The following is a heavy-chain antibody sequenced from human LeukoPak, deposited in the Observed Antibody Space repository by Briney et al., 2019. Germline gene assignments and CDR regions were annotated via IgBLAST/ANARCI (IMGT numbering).Heavy chain of an antibody. CDR2: ITSSGTTI. CDR1: GFIFSDYS. CDR3: AELGITMIGGV. D-gene: IGHD3-10*02. Sequence: PGGSLRLSCAASGFIFSDYSMTWVRQAPGKGLEWVSCITSSGTTIYYADSVKGRFTISRDNAKKSLYLQMNSLRAEDTAVYYCAELGITMIGGVWGKGTTVTISS. J-gene: IGHJ6*04. V-gene: IGHV3-11*04.